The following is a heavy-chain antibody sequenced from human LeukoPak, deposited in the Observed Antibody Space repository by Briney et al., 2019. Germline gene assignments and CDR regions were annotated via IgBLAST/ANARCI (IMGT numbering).Heavy chain of an antibody. CDR1: GGSISSSNFY. Sequence: SETPSLTCTVSGGSISSSNFYWDWIRQPPGKGLEWIGSIYYSGSTYYNPSLKSRVTISVDTSKNQFSLKLNSVTAADTAVYYCARRGNGDYVYWGQGTLVTVSS. V-gene: IGHV4-39*01. CDR2: IYYSGST. CDR3: ARRGNGDYVY. D-gene: IGHD4-17*01. J-gene: IGHJ4*02.